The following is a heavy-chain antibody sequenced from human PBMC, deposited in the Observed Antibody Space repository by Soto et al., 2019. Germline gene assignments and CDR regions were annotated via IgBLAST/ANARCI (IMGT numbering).Heavy chain of an antibody. Sequence: GGSLRLSCAASGFTFSNYAMTWVRQAPGKGPEWVSGISASDGTKYYADSVKGRFTISRDNSDHTLSLQMHSLRAEDTAVYYCARAPGVVVVDFNWFDPWGQGTLVTVSS. CDR3: ARAPGVVVVDFNWFDP. CDR2: ISASDGTK. CDR1: GFTFSNYA. D-gene: IGHD2-2*01. V-gene: IGHV3-23*01. J-gene: IGHJ5*02.